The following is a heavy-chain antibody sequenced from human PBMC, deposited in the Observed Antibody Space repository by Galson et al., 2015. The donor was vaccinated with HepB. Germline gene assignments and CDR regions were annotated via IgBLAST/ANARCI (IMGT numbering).Heavy chain of an antibody. CDR2: IYYSGST. J-gene: IGHJ4*02. CDR3: ARRVEQDGYSSGWYYFDY. Sequence: ETLSLTCTVSGGSISSSSYYWGWIRQPPGKGLEWIGSIYYSGSTYYNPSLKSRVTISVDTSKNQFSLKLSSVTAADTAVYYCARRVEQDGYSSGWYYFDYWGQGTLVTVSS. D-gene: IGHD6-19*01. V-gene: IGHV4-39*01. CDR1: GGSISSSSYY.